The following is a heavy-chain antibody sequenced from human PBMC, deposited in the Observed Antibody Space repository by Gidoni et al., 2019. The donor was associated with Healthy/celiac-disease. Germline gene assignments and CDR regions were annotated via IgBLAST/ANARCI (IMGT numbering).Heavy chain of an antibody. Sequence: QVQLQESGPGLVKPSETLSLTCTVSGGSIRSYYWSWSRQPAGKGLEWIGRIYTSGSTNYNPSLKSRVTMSVDTSKNQFSLKLSSVTAADTAVYYCARELRDYYDSSGDGFDYWGQGTLVTVSS. CDR3: ARELRDYYDSSGDGFDY. CDR2: IYTSGST. V-gene: IGHV4-4*07. CDR1: GGSIRSYY. J-gene: IGHJ4*02. D-gene: IGHD3-22*01.